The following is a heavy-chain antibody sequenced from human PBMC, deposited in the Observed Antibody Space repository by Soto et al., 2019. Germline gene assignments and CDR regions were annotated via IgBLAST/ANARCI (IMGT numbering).Heavy chain of an antibody. J-gene: IGHJ5*02. V-gene: IGHV4-31*03. CDR1: GGSISSGGYY. Sequence: QVQLQESGPGLVKPSQTLSLTCTVSGGSISSGGYYWSWIRQHPGKGLEWIGYIYYSGSTYYNPSRQSRDTISVDTAKNQFALKLSSVTAADTAVYYGARVVVVVVAAINWFDPWGQGTLVTVSS. CDR2: IYYSGST. CDR3: ARVVVVVVAAINWFDP. D-gene: IGHD2-15*01.